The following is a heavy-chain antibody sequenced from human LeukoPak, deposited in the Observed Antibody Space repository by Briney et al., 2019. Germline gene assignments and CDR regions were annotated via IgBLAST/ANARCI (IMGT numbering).Heavy chain of an antibody. V-gene: IGHV3-30*02. D-gene: IGHD3-22*01. CDR2: IRYDGSNK. J-gene: IGHJ4*02. CDR3: AKEAFVYSGYFPLDY. Sequence: GGSLRLSCAASGFTFSDYAMHWVRQAPGKGLEWLTFIRYDGSNKYYADSPKGRFTISRDNSKNTLYLQMYSMRAEDTAVYYCAKEAFVYSGYFPLDYWGQGTLVTVSS. CDR1: GFTFSDYA.